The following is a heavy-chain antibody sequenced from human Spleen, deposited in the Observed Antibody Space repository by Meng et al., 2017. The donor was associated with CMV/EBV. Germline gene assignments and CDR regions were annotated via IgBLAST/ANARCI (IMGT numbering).Heavy chain of an antibody. CDR1: GGSINTFY. V-gene: IGHV4-59*01. Sequence: SETLSLTCNVSTVSGGSINTFYWSWIRQPPGKGLEWIGDVYYTGSSNYNPSLKSRVTMSVDTSKNQLSLKLTSLSAADTAVYYCASLGYNWNYVDVWGQGTTVTVSS. CDR3: ASLGYNWNYVDV. CDR2: VYYTGSS. D-gene: IGHD1-20*01. J-gene: IGHJ6*03.